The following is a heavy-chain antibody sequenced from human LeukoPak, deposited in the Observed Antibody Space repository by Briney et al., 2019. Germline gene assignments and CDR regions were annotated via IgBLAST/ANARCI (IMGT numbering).Heavy chain of an antibody. CDR1: GFTFSSYA. V-gene: IGHV3-23*01. CDR3: AKASGDSGWYGDCYFDY. Sequence: GGSLRLSCAASGFTFSSYAMSWVRQAPGKGLEWVSAISGSGGSTYYADSVKGRFTISRDNSKNTLYLQMNSLRAEDTAVYYCAKASGDSGWYGDCYFDYWGQGTLVTVSS. D-gene: IGHD6-19*01. J-gene: IGHJ4*02. CDR2: ISGSGGST.